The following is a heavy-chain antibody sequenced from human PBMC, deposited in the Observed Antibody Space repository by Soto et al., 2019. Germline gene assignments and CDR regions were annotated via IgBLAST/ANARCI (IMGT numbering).Heavy chain of an antibody. D-gene: IGHD2-21*02. V-gene: IGHV4-30-2*01. CDR1: GGSISSGAYS. CDR3: ARKLGDFEDRSYWYFDL. CDR2: VYNSGNS. Sequence: QVQLQESGSGLVKPSQTLSLTCAVSGGSISSGAYSWSWIRQPPGKGLEWIGYVYNSGNSYYNPCLKSRVTISVDRSKNHFSLKLNSVTAADTAVYYCARKLGDFEDRSYWYFDLWGRGTLVTVSS. J-gene: IGHJ2*01.